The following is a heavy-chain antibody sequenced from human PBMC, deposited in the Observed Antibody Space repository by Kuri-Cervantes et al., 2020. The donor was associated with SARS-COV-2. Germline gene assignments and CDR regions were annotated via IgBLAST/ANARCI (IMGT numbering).Heavy chain of an antibody. V-gene: IGHV3-7*01. D-gene: IGHD3-16*01. CDR2: IRQDAGDK. CDR1: GFTFSSYW. J-gene: IGHJ4*02. Sequence: GRSLRLSCAASGFTFSSYWMAWVRQAPGKGLEWVANIRQDAGDKNCVDSVRGRFTISRDNAKNSLYLQMNSLGAEDTAVYYCARDHGGALDSWGQGTLVTVSS. CDR3: ARDHGGALDS.